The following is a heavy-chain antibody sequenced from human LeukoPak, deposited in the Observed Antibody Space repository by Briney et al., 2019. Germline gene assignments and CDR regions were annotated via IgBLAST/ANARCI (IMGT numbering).Heavy chain of an antibody. CDR2: ISYDGSNK. Sequence: PGGSLRLSCAASGFTFSSYVMHWVRQAPGKGLEWVAVISYDGSNKYYADSVKGRFTISRDNSKNTLYLQMNSLRAEDTAVYYCAKSSTHHDYFDYWGQGTLATVSS. CDR1: GFTFSSYV. J-gene: IGHJ4*02. CDR3: AKSSTHHDYFDY. V-gene: IGHV3-30*18. D-gene: IGHD1-14*01.